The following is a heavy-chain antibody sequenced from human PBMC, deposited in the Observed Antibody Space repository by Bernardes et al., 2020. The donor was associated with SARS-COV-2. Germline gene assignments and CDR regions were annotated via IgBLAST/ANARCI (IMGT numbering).Heavy chain of an antibody. V-gene: IGHV1-18*01. J-gene: IGHJ4*02. CDR2: ISAYNGNT. D-gene: IGHD3-10*01. Sequence: ASVKVSCKASGYTFTSYGISWVRQAPGQGLEWMGWISAYNGNTNYAQKLQGRVTMTTDTSTSTAYMELRSLRSDDTAVYYCARVGGYYYGSGSSPLDYWGQGTLVTVSS. CDR1: GYTFTSYG. CDR3: ARVGGYYYGSGSSPLDY.